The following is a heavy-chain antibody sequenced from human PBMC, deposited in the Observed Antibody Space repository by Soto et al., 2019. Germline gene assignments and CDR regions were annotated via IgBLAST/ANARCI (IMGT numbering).Heavy chain of an antibody. CDR2: IVPSDSYT. J-gene: IGHJ5*02. Sequence: PGESLKISCKGSEDIFNSYSIAWVRQMPGKGLEWMGRIVPSDSYTVYSPSFQGHVTISADKSINTAYLQWSRLKASDTAIYYCTRDASRDSSARGWCDPWGPGTLVTVSS. V-gene: IGHV5-10-1*01. D-gene: IGHD6-13*01. CDR3: TRDASRDSSARGWCDP. CDR1: EDIFNSYS.